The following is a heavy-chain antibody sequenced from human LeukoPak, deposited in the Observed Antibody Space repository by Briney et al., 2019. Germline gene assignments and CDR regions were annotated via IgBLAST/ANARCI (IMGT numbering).Heavy chain of an antibody. J-gene: IGHJ6*03. CDR1: GGTFSSYA. V-gene: IGHV1-69*05. CDR3: ARSTEDSSSLPYYYYMDV. D-gene: IGHD6-6*01. Sequence: SVKVSCKASGGTFSSYAISWVRQAPGQGLEWMGGIIPIFGTANYAQKFQGRVTITTDESTSTAYMELSSLRSEDTAVYYCARSTEDSSSLPYYYYMDVWGKGTTVTVSS. CDR2: IIPIFGTA.